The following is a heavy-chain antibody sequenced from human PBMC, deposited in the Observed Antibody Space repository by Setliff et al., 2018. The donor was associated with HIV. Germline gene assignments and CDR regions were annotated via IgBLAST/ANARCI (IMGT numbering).Heavy chain of an antibody. V-gene: IGHV3-23*01. CDR3: ASSWGNSSGWTIDY. Sequence: GGSLRLSCAASGFTFSTYAMSWVRQAPGKGLEWVSGISGSGGRTYYADSVRGRFTISRDNAKNSLYLQMNSLRAEDTAVYYCASSWGNSSGWTIDYWGQGTLVTVSS. CDR2: ISGSGGRT. CDR1: GFTFSTYA. J-gene: IGHJ4*02. D-gene: IGHD6-19*01.